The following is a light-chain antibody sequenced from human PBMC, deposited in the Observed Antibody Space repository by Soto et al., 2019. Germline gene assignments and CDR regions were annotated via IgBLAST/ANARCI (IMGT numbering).Light chain of an antibody. CDR3: QQYDSYWT. CDR2: KAS. V-gene: IGKV1-5*03. CDR1: QSISSX. Sequence: DIQMTQSPSTLSASVGDRVTITCRASQSISSXLAWYQQKPGKAPKLLIYKASSLQSGVPSRFSGSGSGTEFTLTISSLQPDDFATYYCQQYDSYWTFGQGTKVEIK. J-gene: IGKJ1*01.